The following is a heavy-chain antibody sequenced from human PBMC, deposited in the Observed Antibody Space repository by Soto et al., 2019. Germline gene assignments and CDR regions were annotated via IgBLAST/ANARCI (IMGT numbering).Heavy chain of an antibody. Sequence: GESLKISCKGSGYSFSSYWVAWVRQKPGKDLEWMGILYLSDSDTRYSPSLQGQVIISADKSISTAYLQWTSLKASDSAIYYCARQGLPYSGSLDYWGQGTPVTVSS. D-gene: IGHD5-12*01. CDR1: GYSFSSYW. CDR3: ARQGLPYSGSLDY. J-gene: IGHJ4*02. V-gene: IGHV5-51*01. CDR2: LYLSDSDT.